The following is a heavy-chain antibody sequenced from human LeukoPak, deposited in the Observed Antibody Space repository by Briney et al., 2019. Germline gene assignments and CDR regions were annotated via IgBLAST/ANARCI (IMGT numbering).Heavy chain of an antibody. Sequence: PGRSLRLSCAASGFTFDDYAMHWVRQAPGKGLEWVSGISWNSGSVGYADSVKGRFTISRDNAKKSLYLQMNSLRAEDTALYYCAKVGGYSTFDYWGQGTLVTVSS. D-gene: IGHD3-10*01. J-gene: IGHJ4*02. CDR3: AKVGGYSTFDY. V-gene: IGHV3-9*01. CDR1: GFTFDDYA. CDR2: ISWNSGSV.